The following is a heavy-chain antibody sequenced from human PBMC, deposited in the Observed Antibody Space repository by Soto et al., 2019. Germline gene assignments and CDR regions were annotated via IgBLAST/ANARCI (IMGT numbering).Heavy chain of an antibody. CDR1: GFTFSSYA. D-gene: IGHD6-6*01. V-gene: IGHV3-30*04. J-gene: IGHJ4*02. CDR2: ISYDGSNK. CDR3: ARGEYSSSYYFDY. Sequence: GESLKISCAASGFTFSSYAMHWVRQAPGKGLEWVAVISYDGSNKYYADSVKGRFTISRDNSKNTLYLQMNSLRAEDTAVYYCARGEYSSSYYFDYWGQGTLVTVSS.